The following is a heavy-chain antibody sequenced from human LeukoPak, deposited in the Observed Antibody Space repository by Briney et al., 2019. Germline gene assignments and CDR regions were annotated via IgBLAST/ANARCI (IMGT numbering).Heavy chain of an antibody. V-gene: IGHV4-39*01. J-gene: IGHJ4*02. CDR1: GGSISSSSYY. D-gene: IGHD3-22*01. CDR2: IYYSGST. CDR3: ARHTFYYYDSSGYYERPFDF. Sequence: SETLSLTCTVSGGSISSSSYYWGWIRQPPGKGLEWIGSIYYSGSTYYNPSLKSRVTISADTSKNQFSLTLSSVTAADTAVFYCARHTFYYYDSSGYYERPFDFWGQGTLVTVSS.